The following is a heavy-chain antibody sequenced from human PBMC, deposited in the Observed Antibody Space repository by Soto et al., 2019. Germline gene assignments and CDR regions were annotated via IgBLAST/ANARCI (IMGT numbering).Heavy chain of an antibody. CDR2: MYDGGST. CDR3: ATGVQLWPRFDY. D-gene: IGHD5-18*01. CDR1: GASVSSGSYY. J-gene: IGHJ4*02. Sequence: SETLSLTCTVSGASVSSGSYYWSWIRQPPGKGLEWIGYMYDGGSTDYHPSLKSRVTISVDTSKNQFSLKLNSVTAADTAVYFCATGVQLWPRFDYWGQGTPVTVS. V-gene: IGHV4-61*01.